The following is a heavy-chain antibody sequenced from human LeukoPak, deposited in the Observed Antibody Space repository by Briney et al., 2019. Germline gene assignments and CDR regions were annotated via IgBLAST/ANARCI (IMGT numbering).Heavy chain of an antibody. CDR1: GFTFTNYA. Sequence: GGSLRLSCAASGFTFTNYAMSWVRQAPGKGLEWVSAICSSAYTSYYADSVKGRFTISRDNSKNTLYLQMNSLRAEDTAIYYCAKAPRITMIAVDTFWGQGTLVTVSS. CDR3: AKAPRITMIAVDTF. J-gene: IGHJ4*02. CDR2: ICSSAYTS. D-gene: IGHD3-22*01. V-gene: IGHV3-23*01.